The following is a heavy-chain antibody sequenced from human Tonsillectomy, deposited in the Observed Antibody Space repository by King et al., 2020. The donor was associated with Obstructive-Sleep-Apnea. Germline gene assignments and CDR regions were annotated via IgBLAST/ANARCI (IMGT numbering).Heavy chain of an antibody. CDR1: RFTFSNYA. V-gene: IGHV3-23*01. Sequence: VQLQESGGDLVQPGGSLRLSCAASRFTFSNYAMSWVRQAPGVGLEWVSTIVSGGNTYHADSVKGRFTISRDNSKNTLYLQMNSLRDEDTAVYYCAKDPGGAAAGADAFDIWGQGTMVIVSS. CDR3: AKDPGGAAAGADAFDI. D-gene: IGHD6-13*01. J-gene: IGHJ3*02. CDR2: IVSGGNT.